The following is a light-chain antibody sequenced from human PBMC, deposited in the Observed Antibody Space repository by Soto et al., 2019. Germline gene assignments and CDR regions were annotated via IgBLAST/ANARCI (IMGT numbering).Light chain of an antibody. CDR1: QGISNF. Sequence: DIQLTQSPSFLSASVGDRVTITCRASQGISNFLAWYQQKPGKAPKTLIYAASTLLSGVPSRFSGSGSGTEFPLTVSSLQPEDFATYYCQQLNGYPMYTFGQGTKLEIK. J-gene: IGKJ2*01. CDR3: QQLNGYPMYT. CDR2: AAS. V-gene: IGKV1-9*01.